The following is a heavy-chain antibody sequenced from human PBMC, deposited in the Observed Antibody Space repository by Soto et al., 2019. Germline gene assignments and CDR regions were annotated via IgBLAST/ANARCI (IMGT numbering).Heavy chain of an antibody. Sequence: SETLSLTCTVSGGSISSGGYYWSWIRQPPGKGLEWIGHMYYSGNTNYNPSLKSRVTISADTSQNQFSLDLTSVTATDTAVYFCARHPGYCSGGSCNGQYTLDVWGQGTTVTV. J-gene: IGHJ6*02. CDR1: GGSISSGGYY. CDR3: ARHPGYCSGGSCNGQYTLDV. V-gene: IGHV4-39*01. CDR2: MYYSGNT. D-gene: IGHD2-15*01.